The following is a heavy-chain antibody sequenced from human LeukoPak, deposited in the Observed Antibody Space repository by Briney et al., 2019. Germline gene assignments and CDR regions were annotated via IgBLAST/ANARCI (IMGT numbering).Heavy chain of an antibody. CDR2: ISSSGSTI. Sequence: GGSLRLSCAASGFTFSDYYMSWIRQAPGKGLEWVSYISSSGSTIYYADSVKGRFTISRDNARNSLYLQMNSLRAEDTAVYYCARVIAAAGRFYYYYYMDVWGKGTTVTVSS. V-gene: IGHV3-11*04. CDR1: GFTFSDYY. CDR3: ARVIAAAGRFYYYYYMDV. J-gene: IGHJ6*03. D-gene: IGHD6-13*01.